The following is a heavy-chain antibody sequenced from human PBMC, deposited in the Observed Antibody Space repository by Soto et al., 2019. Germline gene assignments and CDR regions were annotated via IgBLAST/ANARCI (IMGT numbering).Heavy chain of an antibody. Sequence: SETLSLTCTVSGGSISSGGYYWSWIRQHPGKGLEWIGYIYYSGSTYYNPSLKSRVTISVDTSKNQFSLKLSSVTAADTAVYYRARDGRLGYFDYWGQGTLVTVSS. V-gene: IGHV4-31*03. CDR1: GGSISSGGYY. D-gene: IGHD3-9*01. J-gene: IGHJ4*01. CDR2: IYYSGST. CDR3: ARDGRLGYFDY.